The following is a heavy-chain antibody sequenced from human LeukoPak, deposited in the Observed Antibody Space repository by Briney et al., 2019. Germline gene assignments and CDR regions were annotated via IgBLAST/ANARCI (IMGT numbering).Heavy chain of an antibody. J-gene: IGHJ3*02. CDR2: VFYSGTT. CDR1: GGSIGSHY. V-gene: IGHV4-59*11. CDR3: ARDYYDSRGEAFDI. Sequence: SETLSLTCTVSGGSIGSHYWSWIRQPPGRGLEWIGYVFYSGTTNYNPSLKSRVTISVDTSKNQFSLKLSSVTAADTAVYYCARDYYDSRGEAFDIWGLGTMVTVSS. D-gene: IGHD3-22*01.